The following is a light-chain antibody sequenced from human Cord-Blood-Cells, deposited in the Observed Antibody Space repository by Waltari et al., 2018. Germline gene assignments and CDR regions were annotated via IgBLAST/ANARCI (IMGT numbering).Light chain of an antibody. CDR2: GKN. CDR1: SFRSYY. Sequence: SSELPQDPAVSVALGQTVRLTCQGYSFRSYYASCYQQKPGQAPVLVIYGKNNRPSGIPDRFSGSSSGNTASLTITGAQAEDEADYYCNSRDSSGNHLWVFGGGTKLTVL. J-gene: IGLJ3*02. CDR3: NSRDSSGNHLWV. V-gene: IGLV3-19*01.